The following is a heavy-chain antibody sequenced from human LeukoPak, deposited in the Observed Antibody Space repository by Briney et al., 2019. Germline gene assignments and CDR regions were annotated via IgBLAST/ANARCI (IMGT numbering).Heavy chain of an antibody. CDR3: ASAAAAGILDV. V-gene: IGHV4-59*01. Sequence: SETLSLTSPFSGGSISSYYWSWIRQPPGKGLEWIGYIYYSGSTNYNPSLKSRVTISVDTSKNQFSLKLSSVAAADTAVYYCASAAAAGILDVWGKGTTVTVSS. J-gene: IGHJ6*04. D-gene: IGHD6-13*01. CDR2: IYYSGST. CDR1: GGSISSYY.